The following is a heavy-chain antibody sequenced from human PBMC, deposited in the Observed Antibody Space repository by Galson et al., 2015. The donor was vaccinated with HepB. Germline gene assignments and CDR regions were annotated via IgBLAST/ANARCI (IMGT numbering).Heavy chain of an antibody. J-gene: IGHJ6*02. Sequence: SVKVSCKASGYTFTGYYMHWVRQAPGQGLEWMGRINPNSGGTNYAQKFQGRVTMTRDTSISTAYMELSRLRSDDTAVYYCARDASIAAEGYYYYGMDVWGQGTTVTVSS. D-gene: IGHD6-6*01. CDR2: INPNSGGT. CDR3: ARDASIAAEGYYYYGMDV. V-gene: IGHV1-2*06. CDR1: GYTFTGYY.